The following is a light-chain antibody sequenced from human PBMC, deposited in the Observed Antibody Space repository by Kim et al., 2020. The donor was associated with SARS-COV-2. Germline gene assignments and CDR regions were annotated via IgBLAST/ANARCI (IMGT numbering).Light chain of an antibody. CDR1: KLGDKY. CDR3: QAWDSSTPVV. CDR2: QDS. V-gene: IGLV3-1*01. Sequence: SPGQTASITCSGDKLGDKYAFWYQQKPGQSPVLVIYQDSKRPSGIPERFSGSNSGNTATLTISGTQAMDEADYYCQAWDSSTPVVFGGGTQLTVL. J-gene: IGLJ2*01.